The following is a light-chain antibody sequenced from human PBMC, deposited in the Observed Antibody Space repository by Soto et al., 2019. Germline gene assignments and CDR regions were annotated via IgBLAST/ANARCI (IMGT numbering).Light chain of an antibody. J-gene: IGKJ5*01. CDR1: QSIALS. CDR3: QQSFGRPIT. Sequence: DIQMTQSPASLSASVGDTVTMTCRASQSIALSVNWYQQKPGKAPKLLIYVAFTLASGVPSRFSGSGSGTEFTLTIRSLQPEDFATYYCQQSFGRPITFGQGTRLEIK. CDR2: VAF. V-gene: IGKV1-39*01.